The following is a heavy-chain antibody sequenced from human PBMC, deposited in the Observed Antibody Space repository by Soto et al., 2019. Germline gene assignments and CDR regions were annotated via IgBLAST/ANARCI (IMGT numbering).Heavy chain of an antibody. CDR3: AKALVVIQVTCNWLDP. Sequence: VQLVESGGGVVQPGRSLRLSCAASGFTFSRNNIHWVRQAPGKGLEWVGVIWYDGSLKYYADSVKGRFTISRDNSKNTVYLEMDSLRDEDTAVYYCAKALVVIQVTCNWLDPWGQGTLVTVSS. J-gene: IGHJ5*02. V-gene: IGHV3-33*06. D-gene: IGHD2-21*01. CDR2: IWYDGSLK. CDR1: GFTFSRNN.